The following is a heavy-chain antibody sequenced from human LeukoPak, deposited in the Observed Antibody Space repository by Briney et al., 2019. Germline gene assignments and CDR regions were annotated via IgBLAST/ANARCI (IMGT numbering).Heavy chain of an antibody. V-gene: IGHV1-46*01. CDR1: GYTFTSCY. CDR2: INPSGGST. D-gene: IGHD6-19*01. Sequence: ASVKVSCKASGYTFTSCYMHWVRQAPGQGLEWMGIINPSGGSTSYAQKFQGRVTMTRDMSTSTVYMELSSLRSDDTAVYYCARVDSSGWPWGQGTLVTVSS. J-gene: IGHJ5*02. CDR3: ARVDSSGWP.